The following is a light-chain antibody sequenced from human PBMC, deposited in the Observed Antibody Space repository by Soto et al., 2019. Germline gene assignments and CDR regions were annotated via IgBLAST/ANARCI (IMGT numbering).Light chain of an antibody. J-gene: IGLJ2*01. Sequence: QSALTQPASVSGSPGQSITISCTGTSSDVGGYNYVSWYHQHPGKDPKLMIYDVSNRPSWVSNRFSGSKSGNTASLTISGLQAEYEADYYCSSYTSSSTVVFGGGTKVTVL. CDR3: SSYTSSSTVV. CDR2: DVS. V-gene: IGLV2-14*01. CDR1: SSDVGGYNY.